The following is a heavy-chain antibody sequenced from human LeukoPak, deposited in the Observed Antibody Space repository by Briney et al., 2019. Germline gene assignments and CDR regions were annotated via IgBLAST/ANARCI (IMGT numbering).Heavy chain of an antibody. CDR1: GGSISPYY. J-gene: IGHJ4*02. Sequence: PSETLSLTCTVSGGSISPYYWSWIRQPPGQGLEWLGYIYYSGNTDYNPSLKSRVAISVDTSKNQFSLKLSSVTAADTAVYYCARSTGTTIFIDYWGQGTLVTVSS. D-gene: IGHD1-26*01. CDR3: ARSTGTTIFIDY. CDR2: IYYSGNT. V-gene: IGHV4-59*01.